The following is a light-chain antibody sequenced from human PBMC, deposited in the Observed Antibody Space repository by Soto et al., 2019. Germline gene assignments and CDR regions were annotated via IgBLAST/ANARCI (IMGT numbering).Light chain of an antibody. CDR1: QSISSNF. CDR2: GAS. J-gene: IGKJ4*01. V-gene: IGKV3-20*01. Sequence: EFVLTQSPGTLSLSPGERATLSCRASQSISSNFLAWYQQKPGQAPRLLIYGASSRGTGIPDRFSGSGSGTYFTLTINRAELENFAVYYWQDYGNSPPFTFGGGTKVESK. CDR3: QDYGNSPPFT.